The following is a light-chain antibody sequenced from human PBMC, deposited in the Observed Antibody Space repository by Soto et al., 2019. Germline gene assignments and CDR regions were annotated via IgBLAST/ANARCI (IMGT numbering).Light chain of an antibody. CDR3: QQYNRWPLT. J-gene: IGKJ4*01. V-gene: IGKV3-15*01. Sequence: EIVMTQSPATLSVSPGERATLSCRASQSVSSKLAWYQQKPGQAPRLLIYRASTRATDIPARFSGSGSGTEFTLTISSLQSEDFAVYYCQQYNRWPLTFGGGTKVDIK. CDR2: RAS. CDR1: QSVSSK.